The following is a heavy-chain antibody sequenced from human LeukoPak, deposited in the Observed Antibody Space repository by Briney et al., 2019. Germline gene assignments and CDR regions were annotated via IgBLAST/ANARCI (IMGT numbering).Heavy chain of an antibody. CDR3: AREMGAWELPPP. J-gene: IGHJ5*02. D-gene: IGHD1-26*01. V-gene: IGHV1-69*04. CDR1: GGTFSSYA. Sequence: ASVKVSCKASGGTFSSYAISWVRQAPGEGLEWMGRIIPIFGIANYAQKFQGRVTITADKSTSTAYMELSSLRSEDTAVYYCAREMGAWELPPPWGQGTLVTVSS. CDR2: IIPIFGIA.